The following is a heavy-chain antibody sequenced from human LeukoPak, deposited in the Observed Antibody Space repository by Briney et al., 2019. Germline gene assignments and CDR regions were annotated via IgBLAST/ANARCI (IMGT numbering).Heavy chain of an antibody. Sequence: SETLSLTCTVSGGSISSGGYYWSWIRQPPGKGLEWIGYIYHSGSTYYNPSLKSRVTISVDTSKNQFSLKLSSVTAADTAVYYCARDHSGNTSPWFDPWGQGTLVTVSS. CDR3: ARDHSGNTSPWFDP. CDR2: IYHSGST. D-gene: IGHD1/OR15-1a*01. CDR1: GGSISSGGYY. J-gene: IGHJ5*02. V-gene: IGHV4-30-2*01.